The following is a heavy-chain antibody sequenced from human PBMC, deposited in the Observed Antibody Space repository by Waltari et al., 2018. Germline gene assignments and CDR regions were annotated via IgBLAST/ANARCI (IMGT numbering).Heavy chain of an antibody. CDR1: GYTFTSYA. D-gene: IGHD2-21*02. Sequence: QVQLVQSGAEVKKPGASVKVSCKASGYTFTSYAMHWVRQAPGQRLEWMGWSNAGNGNTKYSQEVQGRVTITRDTSASTAYMELSSLRSEDMAVYYCAREGGGDCPVCLDYWGQGTLVTVSS. V-gene: IGHV1-3*02. J-gene: IGHJ4*02. CDR3: AREGGGDCPVCLDY. CDR2: SNAGNGNT.